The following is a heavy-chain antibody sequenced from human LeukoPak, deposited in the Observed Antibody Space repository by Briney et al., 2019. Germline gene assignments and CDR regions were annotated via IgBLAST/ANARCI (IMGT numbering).Heavy chain of an antibody. J-gene: IGHJ4*02. CDR1: GFTFSSYS. CDR3: ARDSGDGGFDY. Sequence: GGSLRLSCAASGFTFSSYSMNWVRQAPGKGLEWVSSTSSSSSYIYYADSVKGRFTISRDNAKNSLYLQMNSLRAEDTAVYYCARDSGDGGFDYWGQGTLVTVSS. V-gene: IGHV3-21*01. D-gene: IGHD2-15*01. CDR2: TSSSSSYI.